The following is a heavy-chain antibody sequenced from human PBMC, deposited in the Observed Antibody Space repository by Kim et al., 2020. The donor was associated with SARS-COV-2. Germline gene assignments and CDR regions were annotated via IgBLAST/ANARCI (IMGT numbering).Heavy chain of an antibody. D-gene: IGHD3-9*01. CDR3: AKEGGVRRYFDYYYYYG. CDR1: GFTFSSYG. J-gene: IGHJ6*01. CDR2: ISYDGSNK. Sequence: GGSLRLSCAASGFTFSSYGMHWVRQAPGKGLEWVAVISYDGSNKYYADSVKGRFTISRDNSKNTLYLQMNSLRAEDTAVYYCAKEGGVRRYFDYYYYYG. V-gene: IGHV3-30*18.